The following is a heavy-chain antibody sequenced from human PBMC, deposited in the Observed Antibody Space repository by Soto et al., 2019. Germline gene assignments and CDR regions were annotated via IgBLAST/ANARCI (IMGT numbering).Heavy chain of an antibody. CDR2: IYYSGST. V-gene: IGHV4-31*03. CDR3: ARDGDGYSYYFDY. CDR1: GGSISSGGYY. Sequence: QVQLQESGPGLVKPSQTLSLTCTVSGGSISSGGYYWSWIRQHPGKGLEWIGYIYYSGSTYYNPSLKARVTTSVDTSKNQFSLKLSSVTAADTAVYYCARDGDGYSYYFDYWGQGTLVTVSS. D-gene: IGHD2-15*01. J-gene: IGHJ4*02.